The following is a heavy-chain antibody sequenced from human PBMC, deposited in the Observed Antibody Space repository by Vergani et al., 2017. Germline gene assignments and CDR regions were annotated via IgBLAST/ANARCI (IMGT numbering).Heavy chain of an antibody. CDR1: GFTFSSYG. CDR2: IRYDGSNK. D-gene: IGHD2-21*01. V-gene: IGHV3-30*02. CDR3: AKGPPRTKLWWDPYWYFDL. Sequence: QVQLVESGGGVVQPGGSLRLSCAASGFTFSSYGMHWVRQAPGKGLEWVAFIRYDGSNKYYADPGKGRFTISRDNSKSTLYLQMNSLRAEDTAVYYCAKGPPRTKLWWDPYWYFDLWGRGTLVTVSS. J-gene: IGHJ2*01.